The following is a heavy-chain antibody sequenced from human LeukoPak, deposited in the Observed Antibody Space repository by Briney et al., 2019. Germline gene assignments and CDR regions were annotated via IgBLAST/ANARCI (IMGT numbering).Heavy chain of an antibody. Sequence: ASVTVSCKPSAPTSSSYAISWVRPAPGQVLEWMGGIIPIFGTANYAQKFQGRVTITADESTSTAYRELSSLRSEDTAVYYCARDNSVRDEAWWFNPWGQGTLVTVSS. CDR2: IIPIFGTA. J-gene: IGHJ5*02. D-gene: IGHD3-10*01. CDR3: ARDNSVRDEAWWFNP. V-gene: IGHV1-69*13. CDR1: APTSSSYA.